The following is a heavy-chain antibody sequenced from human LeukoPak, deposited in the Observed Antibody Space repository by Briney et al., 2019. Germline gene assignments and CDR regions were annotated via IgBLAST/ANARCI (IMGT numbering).Heavy chain of an antibody. CDR1: GGSFSGYY. CDR2: INHSGST. CDR3: ARGGSSWYYYYYYMDV. V-gene: IGHV4-34*01. Sequence: SETLSLTCAVYGGSFSGYYWSWIRQPPGKGLEWIGEINHSGSTNYNPSLKSRVTISVDTSKNQFSLKLSSVTAADTAVYYCARGGSSWYYYYYYMDVWGKGTTVTVSS. D-gene: IGHD6-13*01. J-gene: IGHJ6*03.